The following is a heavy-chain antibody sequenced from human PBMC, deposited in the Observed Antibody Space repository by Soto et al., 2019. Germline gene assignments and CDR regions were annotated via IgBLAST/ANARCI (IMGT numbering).Heavy chain of an antibody. V-gene: IGHV4-31*03. CDR3: ARKDDYGDEFDY. D-gene: IGHD4-17*01. CDR2: IYYSGST. J-gene: IGHJ4*02. CDR1: GGSISSGGYY. Sequence: SETLSLTCTVSGGSISSGGYYWSWIRQHPGKGLEWIGYIYYSGSTYYNPSLKSRVTISVDRSKNQFSLKLSSVTAADTAVYYCARKDDYGDEFDYWGQGTLVTVSS.